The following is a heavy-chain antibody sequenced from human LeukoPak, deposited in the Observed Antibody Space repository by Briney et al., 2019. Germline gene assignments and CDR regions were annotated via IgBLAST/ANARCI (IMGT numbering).Heavy chain of an antibody. CDR1: GFTFCSYW. D-gene: IGHD3-10*01. CDR3: VRDDRAMVRGVPDY. V-gene: IGHV3-7*03. J-gene: IGHJ4*02. CDR2: MKEEGSDK. Sequence: GGSVRLSCAASGFTFCSYWMVWVRQAPGKGLEGVANMKEEGSDKLYRVRVRGRFTISRDNAKNSLYLQMDSLKAEDTALYYCVRDDRAMVRGVPDYWGQGTLVTVSS.